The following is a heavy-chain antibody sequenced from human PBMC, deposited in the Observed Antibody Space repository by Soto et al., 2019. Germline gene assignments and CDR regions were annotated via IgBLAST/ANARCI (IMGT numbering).Heavy chain of an antibody. D-gene: IGHD2-2*01. CDR3: ARRGRGSSTSWYYMDV. J-gene: IGHJ6*03. V-gene: IGHV4-59*08. CDR1: GGSISSYY. Sequence: PSETLSLTCTVSGGSISSYYWSWIRQPPGKGLERIGYIYYSGSTNYNPSLKSRVNISVDTSKNQFSLKLSSVTAADTAVYYCARRGRGSSTSWYYMDVWGKGTTVTVS. CDR2: IYYSGST.